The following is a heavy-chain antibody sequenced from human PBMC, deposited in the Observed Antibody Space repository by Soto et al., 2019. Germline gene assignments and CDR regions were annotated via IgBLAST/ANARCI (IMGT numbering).Heavy chain of an antibody. D-gene: IGHD1-1*01. J-gene: IGHJ6*02. CDR3: AGERAKTYYYYYGMDV. Sequence: GESLKISCKGSGYSFTSYWISWVRQMPGKGLEWMGRIDPSDSYTNYSPSFRGHVTISADKSISTAYLQWSSLKASDTAMYYCAGERAKTYYYYYGMDVRGQGTTVTVSS. CDR2: IDPSDSYT. CDR1: GYSFTSYW. V-gene: IGHV5-10-1*01.